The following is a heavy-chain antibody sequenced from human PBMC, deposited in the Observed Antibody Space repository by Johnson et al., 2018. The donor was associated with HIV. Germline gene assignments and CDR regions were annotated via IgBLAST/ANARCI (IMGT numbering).Heavy chain of an antibody. CDR1: GFTFSNYW. CDR3: TTNLITIDAFDL. D-gene: IGHD3-10*01. J-gene: IGHJ3*01. CDR2: INPDGSQT. Sequence: VQLVESGGDLVQSGRSLRLSCVASGFTFSNYWMEWVRQAPGKGLVWVSRINPDGSQTTYAESVKGRFTISRDNAKNSLYLQMNSLNTEDTAVYYCTTNLITIDAFDLWGQGTRVTVSS. V-gene: IGHV3-74*02.